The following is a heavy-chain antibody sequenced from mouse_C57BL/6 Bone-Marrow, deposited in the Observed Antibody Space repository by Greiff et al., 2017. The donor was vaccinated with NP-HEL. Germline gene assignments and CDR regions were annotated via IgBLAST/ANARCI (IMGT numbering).Heavy chain of an antibody. V-gene: IGHV5-9*01. CDR3: ARRGWLPYFDY. CDR2: ISGGGGNT. D-gene: IGHD2-3*01. CDR1: GFTFSSYT. Sequence: EVQLVESGGGLVKPGGSLKLSCAASGFTFSSYTMSWVRQTPEKRLEWVATISGGGGNTYYPDSVKGRFTISRDNAKNTLYLQMSSLRSEDTALYYCARRGWLPYFDYWGQGTTLTVSS. J-gene: IGHJ2*01.